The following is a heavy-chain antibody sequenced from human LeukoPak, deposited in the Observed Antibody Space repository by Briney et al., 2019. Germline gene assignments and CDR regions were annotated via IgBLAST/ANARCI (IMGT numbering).Heavy chain of an antibody. J-gene: IGHJ4*02. CDR2: IIPIFGTA. Sequence: GASVKVSCKASGYTFTSYYMHWVRQAPGQGLEWMGGIIPIFGTANYAQKFQGRVTMTRDTSTSTVYMELSSLRSEDTAVYYCARGRRSGYLYYFDYWGQGTLVTVSS. CDR1: GYTFTSYY. V-gene: IGHV1-46*01. D-gene: IGHD3-22*01. CDR3: ARGRRSGYLYYFDY.